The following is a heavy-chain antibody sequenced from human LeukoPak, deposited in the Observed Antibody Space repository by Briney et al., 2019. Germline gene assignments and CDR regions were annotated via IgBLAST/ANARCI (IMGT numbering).Heavy chain of an antibody. CDR2: ISGSGGST. J-gene: IGHJ4*02. CDR3: AKEVASDY. Sequence: XXAMSWVRQAPGKGLEWVSAISGSGGSTYYADSVKGRFTISRDNSKNTLYLQMNSLRAEDTAVYYCAKEVASDYWGQGTLVTVSS. CDR1: XXA. V-gene: IGHV3-23*01. D-gene: IGHD2-15*01.